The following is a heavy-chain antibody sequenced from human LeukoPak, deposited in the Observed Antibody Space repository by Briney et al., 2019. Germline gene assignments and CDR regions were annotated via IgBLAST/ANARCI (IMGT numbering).Heavy chain of an antibody. V-gene: IGHV4-59*08. CDR3: ARAVWDSGSYRIDY. J-gene: IGHJ4*02. CDR2: IYYSGST. D-gene: IGHD1-26*01. CDR1: GGSISSYY. Sequence: PSETLSLTCTVSGGSISSYYWSWIRQPPGKGLEWIGYIYYSGSTNYNPSLKSRVTISVDTSKNQFSLKLSSVTAADTAVYCCARAVWDSGSYRIDYWGQGTLVTVSS.